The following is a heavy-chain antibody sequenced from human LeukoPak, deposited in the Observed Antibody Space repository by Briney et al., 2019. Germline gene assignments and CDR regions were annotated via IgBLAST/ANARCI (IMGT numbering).Heavy chain of an antibody. CDR2: ISSSSSTI. CDR3: AKDQEEGSYYYYYGMDV. Sequence: GGSLRLSCAASGFTFSSYSMNWVRQAPGKGLEWVSYISSSSSTIYYADSVKGRFTISRDNAKNSLYLQMNSLRAEDTAVYYCAKDQEEGSYYYYYGMDVWGQGTTVTVSS. J-gene: IGHJ6*02. V-gene: IGHV3-48*01. D-gene: IGHD1-26*01. CDR1: GFTFSSYS.